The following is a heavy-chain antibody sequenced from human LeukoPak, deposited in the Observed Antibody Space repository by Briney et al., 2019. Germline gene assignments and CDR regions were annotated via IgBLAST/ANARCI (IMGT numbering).Heavy chain of an antibody. Sequence: GASVKVPCKASGYTFTSYAMNWVRQAPGQGLEWMGWINTNTGNPTYAQGFTGRFVFSLDTSVSTAYLQISSLKAEDTAVYYCAREIGTYYDFWSGYYNTRTFDYWGQGTLVTVSS. D-gene: IGHD3-3*01. V-gene: IGHV7-4-1*02. J-gene: IGHJ4*02. CDR1: GYTFTSYA. CDR3: AREIGTYYDFWSGYYNTRTFDY. CDR2: INTNTGNP.